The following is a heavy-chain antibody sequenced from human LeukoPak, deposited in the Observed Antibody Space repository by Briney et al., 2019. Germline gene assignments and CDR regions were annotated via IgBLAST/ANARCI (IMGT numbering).Heavy chain of an antibody. V-gene: IGHV3-7*01. CDR3: PRDSWSGCLDY. CDR1: GFTFSSYW. CDR2: IKQDGSEK. Sequence: QPGGSLRLSCAASGFTFSSYWMSWVRQAPGKGLEWVANIKQDGSEKYYVDSVKGRFTISRDNAKNSLYLQMNSLRAEDTAVYYCPRDSWSGCLDYWGQGTLVTVSS. D-gene: IGHD3-3*01. J-gene: IGHJ4*02.